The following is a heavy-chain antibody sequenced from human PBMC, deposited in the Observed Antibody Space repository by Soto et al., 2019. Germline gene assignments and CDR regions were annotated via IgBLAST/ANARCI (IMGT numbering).Heavy chain of an antibody. CDR1: GGTFSSYA. CDR2: IIPIFGTA. CDR3: AREDSSSWYSYYYYGMDV. V-gene: IGHV1-69*06. J-gene: IGHJ6*02. Sequence: SVKVSCKASGGTFSSYAISWVRQAPGQGLEWMGGIIPIFGTANYAQKFQGRVTITADKSTSTAYMELSSLRSEDTAVYYCAREDSSSWYSYYYYGMDVWGQGTTVIVSS. D-gene: IGHD6-13*01.